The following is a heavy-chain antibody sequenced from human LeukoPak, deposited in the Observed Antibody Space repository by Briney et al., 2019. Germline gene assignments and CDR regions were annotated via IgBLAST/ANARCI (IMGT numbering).Heavy chain of an antibody. CDR2: IKQDGSEK. CDR3: ARDSQHLNFDY. J-gene: IGHJ4*02. D-gene: IGHD3-3*02. CDR1: GFTFSSYW. V-gene: IGHV3-7*04. Sequence: GGSLRLSCAASGFTFSSYWMSWVRQAPGKGLEWVANIKQDGSEKYHVDSVEGRFIISRDNAKNSLYLQMNSLRAEDTAVYYCARDSQHLNFDYWGQGTLVTVSS.